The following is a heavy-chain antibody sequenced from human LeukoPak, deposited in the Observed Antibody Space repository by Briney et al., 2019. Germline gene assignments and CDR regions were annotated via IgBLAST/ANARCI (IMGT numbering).Heavy chain of an antibody. CDR2: IYTSGST. CDR3: ARDKGTGPVWAFDI. D-gene: IGHD3-16*01. Sequence: PSETLSLTCTVSGGSISSYYWSWIRQPAGKGLEGIGRIYTSGSTNYNPSLKRRVTMSVDTSKNQFSLKLSSVTAADTAVYYCARDKGTGPVWAFDIWGQGTMVTVSS. J-gene: IGHJ3*02. V-gene: IGHV4-4*07. CDR1: GGSISSYY.